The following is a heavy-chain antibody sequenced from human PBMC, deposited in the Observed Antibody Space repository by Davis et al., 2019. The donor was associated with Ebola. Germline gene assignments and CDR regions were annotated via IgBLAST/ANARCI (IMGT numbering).Heavy chain of an antibody. V-gene: IGHV3-11*06. J-gene: IGHJ4*02. CDR1: GFTFTDYY. D-gene: IGHD6-19*01. Sequence: PGGSLRLSCAASGFTFTDYYLTWIRQTPGKGLQWLASSSYYGDYIDSAASVKGRFTISRDNAKNSLFLQMESLRAEDTAIYYCATFPGAANYQWYFDNWGRGTLVTVSS. CDR2: SSYYGDYI. CDR3: ATFPGAANYQWYFDN.